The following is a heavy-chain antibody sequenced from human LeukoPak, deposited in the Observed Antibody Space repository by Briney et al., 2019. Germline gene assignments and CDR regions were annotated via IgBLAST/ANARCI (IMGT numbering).Heavy chain of an antibody. V-gene: IGHV4-39*07. CDR3: ARIVYYYYMDV. J-gene: IGHJ6*03. CDR2: IYYSGST. CDR1: GGSISSSSYY. Sequence: PSETLSLTCTVSGGSISSSSYYWGWIRQPPGKGLEWIGSIYYSGSTYYNPSLKSRVTISVDTSKNQFSLKLSSVTAADTAVYYCARIVYYYYMDVWGKGTTVTVSS. D-gene: IGHD3-22*01.